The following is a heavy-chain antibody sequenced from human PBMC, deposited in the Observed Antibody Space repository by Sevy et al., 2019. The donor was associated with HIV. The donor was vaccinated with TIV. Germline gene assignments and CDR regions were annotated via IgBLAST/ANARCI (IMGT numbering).Heavy chain of an antibody. CDR1: GYTFTSYV. CDR2: INTNTGNP. CDR3: ARGERSSSSCYYYYGMDV. Sequence: GAVKVSCKASGYTFTSYVMNWVRQAPGQGLERKGWINTNTGNPTYAQGFTGRFVFCLDTSVSTAYLQISSLKAEDTDVYYCARGERSSSSCYYYYGMDVWGQGATVLVSS. D-gene: IGHD2-2*01. V-gene: IGHV7-4-1*02. J-gene: IGHJ6*02.